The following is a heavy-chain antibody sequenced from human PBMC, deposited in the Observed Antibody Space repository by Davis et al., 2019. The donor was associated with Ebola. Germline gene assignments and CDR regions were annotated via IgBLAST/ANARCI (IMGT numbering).Heavy chain of an antibody. CDR2: INPNSGGT. J-gene: IGHJ6*02. V-gene: IGHV1-2*02. CDR3: ARDLDYGPLRDCGGDCYYGMDV. D-gene: IGHD2-21*01. Sequence: AASVKVSCKASGYTFTGYYMHWVRQAPGQGLEWMGWINPNSGGTNYAQKFQGRVTITADESTSTAYMELSSLRSEDTAVYYCARDLDYGPLRDCGGDCYYGMDVWGQGTTVTVSS. CDR1: GYTFTGYY.